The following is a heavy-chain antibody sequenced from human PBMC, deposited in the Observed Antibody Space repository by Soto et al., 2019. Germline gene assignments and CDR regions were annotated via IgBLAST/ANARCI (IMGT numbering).Heavy chain of an antibody. Sequence: EVQLLESGGGLVQPGGSLRLSCAASGFTFSSYAMSWVRQATGKGLEWVSTMSGSGNITYYEDSVKGRFTISRDNSKNTVYRQMNSLRADDTAVYYCAIDLLAYCSTTSCYAMSPWGQGTLVTVSS. V-gene: IGHV3-23*01. D-gene: IGHD2-2*01. CDR2: MSGSGNIT. J-gene: IGHJ5*02. CDR3: AIDLLAYCSTTSCYAMSP. CDR1: GFTFSSYA.